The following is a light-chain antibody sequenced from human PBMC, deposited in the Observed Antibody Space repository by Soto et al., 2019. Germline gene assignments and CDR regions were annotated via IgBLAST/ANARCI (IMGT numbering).Light chain of an antibody. Sequence: DIQMTQSPSSLSASVGDRVTIACRASQGISYYLAWYQQKPGKVPKLLIYAASTLQSGVPSRFSGSGSGTDFTLTISSLQPEDVATYYCQKYKSAPRPFGQGTKVEIK. V-gene: IGKV1-27*01. J-gene: IGKJ1*01. CDR2: AAS. CDR3: QKYKSAPRP. CDR1: QGISYY.